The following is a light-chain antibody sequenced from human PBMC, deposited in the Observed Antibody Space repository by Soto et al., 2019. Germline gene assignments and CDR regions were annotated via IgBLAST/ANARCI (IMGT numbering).Light chain of an antibody. Sequence: QTVVTQEPSFSVSPGGTVTLTCVWTSGSVSTRNYPSWYQQIPGQAPRTLIYNTNTRSSGVPDRFSGSILGNKAALTITGAQAADESDYYCALYVGSGIHWVFGGGTKLTVL. CDR1: SGSVSTRNY. J-gene: IGLJ3*02. CDR3: ALYVGSGIHWV. V-gene: IGLV8-61*01. CDR2: NTN.